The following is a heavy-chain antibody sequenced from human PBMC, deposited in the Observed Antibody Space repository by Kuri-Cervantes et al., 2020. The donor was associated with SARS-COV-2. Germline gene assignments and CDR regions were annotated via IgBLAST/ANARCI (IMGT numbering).Heavy chain of an antibody. CDR1: GFTFSSYW. V-gene: IGHV3-7*01. CDR3: ARDWNGDYVFDY. D-gene: IGHD4-17*01. Sequence: GESLKISCAASGFTFSSYWMSWVRQAPGKGLEWVANIKQDGSEKYYVDSVKGRFTISRDNSKNTLYLQMNSLRAEDTAVYYCARDWNGDYVFDYWGQGTLVTVSS. CDR2: IKQDGSEK. J-gene: IGHJ4*02.